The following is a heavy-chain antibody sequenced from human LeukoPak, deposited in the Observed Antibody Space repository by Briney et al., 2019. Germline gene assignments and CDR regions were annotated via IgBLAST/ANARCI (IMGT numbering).Heavy chain of an antibody. CDR3: AREIFGVDF. D-gene: IGHD3-10*01. CDR1: VFTFSSYW. Sequence: GGFLRLSCAASVFTFSSYWMKWVRQAPGKGLEWVGNIKQDGGVKNYVDSVKGRFTISRDIAKNSLYLEMNSLRGEDRAVYLCAREIFGVDFWGQGTLVTVSS. CDR2: IKQDGGVK. V-gene: IGHV3-7*01. J-gene: IGHJ4*02.